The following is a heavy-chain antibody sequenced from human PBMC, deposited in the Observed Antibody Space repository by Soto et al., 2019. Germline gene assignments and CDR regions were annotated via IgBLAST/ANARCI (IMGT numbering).Heavy chain of an antibody. Sequence: QVQLVESGGGVVQPGRSLRLSCAASGFTFSSYGMHWVRQAPGKGLEWVAVIWYDGSNKYYADSVKGRFTISRDNSKNTLYLEMNSLRADDTAVYYCVRDKAYSSSWYPAVMLYWGQGTLVTVSS. CDR3: VRDKAYSSSWYPAVMLY. J-gene: IGHJ4*02. V-gene: IGHV3-33*01. D-gene: IGHD6-13*01. CDR1: GFTFSSYG. CDR2: IWYDGSNK.